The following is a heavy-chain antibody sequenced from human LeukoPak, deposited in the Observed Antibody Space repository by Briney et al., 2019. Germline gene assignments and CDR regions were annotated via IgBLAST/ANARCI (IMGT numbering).Heavy chain of an antibody. CDR1: GFTFSSYS. V-gene: IGHV3-21*01. Sequence: PGGSLRLSCAASGFTFSSYSMNWVRQAPGKGLEWVSSISSSSSYIYYADSLKGRFTISRDNAKNSLYLQMNSLRAEDTAVYYCASRRGAAAGGIDYWGQGTLVTVSS. D-gene: IGHD6-13*01. CDR3: ASRRGAAAGGIDY. CDR2: ISSSSSYI. J-gene: IGHJ4*02.